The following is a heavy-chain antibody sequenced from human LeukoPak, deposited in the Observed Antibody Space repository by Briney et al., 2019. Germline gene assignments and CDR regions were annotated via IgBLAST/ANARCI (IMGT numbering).Heavy chain of an antibody. D-gene: IGHD3-16*01. CDR1: GYTAIDYY. CDR2: INPTSGST. CDR3: ARDGGGWLDP. Sequence: GASVKVSRMASGYTAIDYYMHWVRQAPGQGLEWMGMINPTSGSTDYAQTFQGRVTMTRDTPTSVFYMEMNGLTSDDTAVYYCARDGGGWLDPWGQGTLVTVSS. J-gene: IGHJ5*02. V-gene: IGHV1-46*01.